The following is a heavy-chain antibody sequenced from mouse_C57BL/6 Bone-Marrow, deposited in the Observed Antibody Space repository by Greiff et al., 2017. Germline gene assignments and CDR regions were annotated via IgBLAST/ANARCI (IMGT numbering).Heavy chain of an antibody. Sequence: EVQLQQSGPELVKPGASVKISCKASGYTFTDYYMNWVKQSHGKSLEWIGDINPNNGGTRYNQKFKGKATLTVDKSSSTAYMELRSLTSEDSAVYYCAPGEGYFDYWGQGTTLTVSS. CDR3: APGEGYFDY. CDR1: GYTFTDYY. CDR2: INPNNGGT. V-gene: IGHV1-26*01. J-gene: IGHJ2*01.